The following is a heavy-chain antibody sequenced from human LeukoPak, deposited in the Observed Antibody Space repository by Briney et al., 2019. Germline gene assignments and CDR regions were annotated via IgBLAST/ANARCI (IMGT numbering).Heavy chain of an antibody. Sequence: ASVKVSCKVSGYTLTELSIHWVRQAPGKGLEWMGGLYPEDDETIYAQKFQGRVTMTEDTSTDTAYMELSSLRSEDTAEYYCATGSVTRAMVRGVIDYWGQGTLVTVSS. V-gene: IGHV1-24*01. CDR1: GYTLTELS. J-gene: IGHJ4*02. CDR3: ATGSVTRAMVRGVIDY. D-gene: IGHD3-10*01. CDR2: LYPEDDET.